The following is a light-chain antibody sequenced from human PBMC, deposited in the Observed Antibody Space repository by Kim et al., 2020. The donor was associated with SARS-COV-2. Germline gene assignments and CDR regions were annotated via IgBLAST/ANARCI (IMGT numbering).Light chain of an antibody. V-gene: IGLV6-57*03. CDR3: QSYDSSNQV. CDR1: SGSIASNY. J-gene: IGLJ2*01. CDR2: EDN. Sequence: GKTLTIPCTRSSGSIASNYVQWYQQRPGSAPTTVIYEDNQRPSGVPDRFSGSIDSSSNSASLTISGLKTEDEADYYCQSYDSSNQVFGGGTQLTVL.